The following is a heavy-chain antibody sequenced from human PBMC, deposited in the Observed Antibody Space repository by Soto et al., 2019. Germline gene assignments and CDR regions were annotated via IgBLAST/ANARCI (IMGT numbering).Heavy chain of an antibody. Sequence: GGSLRLSCTPSGFTFSDYAMSWVRQAPGKGLEWVSTISGSGGLTYYADSVKGRFTISRDNSKSTLWLQMNSLRAEDTAVYYCAKISTYYYDISGYYFEYWGQGTLVMVSS. CDR2: ISGSGGLT. V-gene: IGHV3-23*01. CDR1: GFTFSDYA. CDR3: AKISTYYYDISGYYFEY. J-gene: IGHJ4*02. D-gene: IGHD3-22*01.